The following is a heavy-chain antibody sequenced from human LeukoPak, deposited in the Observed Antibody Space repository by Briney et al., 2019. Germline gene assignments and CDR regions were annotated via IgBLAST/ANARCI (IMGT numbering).Heavy chain of an antibody. D-gene: IGHD6-13*01. V-gene: IGHV4-59*01. CDR1: GGSISSYY. CDR2: IYYSGST. J-gene: IGHJ6*02. CDR3: AAVGSSWYKYYGMDV. Sequence: SETLSLTCTVSGGSISSYYWSWIRQPPGKGLEWIGYIYYSGSTNYNPSLKSRVTISVDTSKNQFSLKLSSVTAADTAVYYCAAVGSSWYKYYGMDVWGQGTTVTVSS.